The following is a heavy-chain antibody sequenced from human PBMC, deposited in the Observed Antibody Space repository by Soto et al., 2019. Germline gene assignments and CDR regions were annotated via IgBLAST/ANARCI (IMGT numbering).Heavy chain of an antibody. J-gene: IGHJ4*02. CDR1: GYTFTTYY. D-gene: IGHD2-15*01. CDR2: INPNGGST. Sequence: QVQLVQSGAEVKRPGASVKASCKASGYTFTTYYMHWVRQAPGQGLEWLGIINPNGGSTTYAQKFQGRVNMTRDRSTSTVYLELSSLRSEDTAVYYCARAVYCSGGTCFHGNCDYWGQGTLVTVSA. CDR3: ARAVYCSGGTCFHGNCDY. V-gene: IGHV1-46*01.